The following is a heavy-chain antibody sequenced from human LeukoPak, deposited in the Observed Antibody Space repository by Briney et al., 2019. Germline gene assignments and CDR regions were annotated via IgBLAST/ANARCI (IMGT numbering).Heavy chain of an antibody. CDR3: ARSRSAMVPFDC. V-gene: IGHV3-48*02. D-gene: IGHD5-18*01. CDR1: GFTFSSYS. Sequence: GGSLRLSCAASGFTFSSYSMNWVRQAPGKGLEWVSYITSSSNSIYYADSVKGRFTISRDNAKNSLFLQMNSLRDEHTAVYYCARSRSAMVPFDCWGQGTLVTVSS. J-gene: IGHJ4*02. CDR2: ITSSSNSI.